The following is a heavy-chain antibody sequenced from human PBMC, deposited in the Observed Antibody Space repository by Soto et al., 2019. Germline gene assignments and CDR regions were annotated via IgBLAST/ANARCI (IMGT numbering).Heavy chain of an antibody. Sequence: SETLSLTCVVSGGSFSTYYYNWIRQSPGKGLEWIGEINHSGSNNYSPSLKSRVNMSLDTSKNQFSLKLTSVTAADTAVYYCARGGSNDWQVAFDIWGQGTRVT. D-gene: IGHD3-9*01. CDR3: ARGGSNDWQVAFDI. CDR1: GGSFSTYY. J-gene: IGHJ3*02. CDR2: INHSGSN. V-gene: IGHV4-34*01.